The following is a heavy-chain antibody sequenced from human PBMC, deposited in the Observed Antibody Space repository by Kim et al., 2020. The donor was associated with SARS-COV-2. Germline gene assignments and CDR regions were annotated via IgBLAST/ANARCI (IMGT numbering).Heavy chain of an antibody. CDR3: ARMNRGLTGYYHMYV. V-gene: IGHV3-48*03. CDR2: ISSSGSTK. J-gene: IGHJ6*03. D-gene: IGHD3-16*01. Sequence: GGSLRLSCAASGFTFSSYEMNWVRQAPGKGLEWVSYISSSGSTKYYADSVKGRFTISRDXAKNSLSLQMNSLRGEDTALYYCARMNRGLTGYYHMYVWG. CDR1: GFTFSSYE.